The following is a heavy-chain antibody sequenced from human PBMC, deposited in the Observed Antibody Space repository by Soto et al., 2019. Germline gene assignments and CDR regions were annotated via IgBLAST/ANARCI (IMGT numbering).Heavy chain of an antibody. Sequence: ASVKVSCKASGYTFNFYGITWVRQAPGQGLEWMGWISGFNGNTNYAADLQGRVTMTTDTSTSTAYMELRGLRSDDTAVYYCARIGVSSGHESPDFDSWGQGTLVTAPQ. CDR3: ARIGVSSGHESPDFDS. V-gene: IGHV1-18*01. D-gene: IGHD3-16*01. CDR1: GYTFNFYG. CDR2: ISGFNGNT. J-gene: IGHJ4*02.